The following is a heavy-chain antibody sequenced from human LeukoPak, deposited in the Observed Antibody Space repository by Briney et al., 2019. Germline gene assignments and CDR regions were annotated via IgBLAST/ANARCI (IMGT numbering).Heavy chain of an antibody. D-gene: IGHD6-13*01. CDR2: ISGSGGST. V-gene: IGHV3-23*01. CDR3: AKDPAAADQKDWFDP. J-gene: IGHJ5*02. Sequence: GGSLRLSCAASGFTFSNYAMTWVRQAPGKGLEWVSAISGSGGSTYYADSVKGRFTISRDNSKNTLYLQMNSLRAEDTAVYYCAKDPAAADQKDWFDPWGQGTLVTVSS. CDR1: GFTFSNYA.